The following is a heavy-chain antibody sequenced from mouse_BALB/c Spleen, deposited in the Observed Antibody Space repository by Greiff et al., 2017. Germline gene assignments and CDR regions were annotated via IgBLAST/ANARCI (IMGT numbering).Heavy chain of an antibody. CDR2: ISSGGSYT. V-gene: IGHV5-9-4*01. CDR1: GFTFSSYA. D-gene: IGHD2-10*02. Sequence: EVQLVESGGGLVKPGGSLKLSCAASGFTFSSYAMSWVRQSPEKRLEWVAEISSGGSYTYYPDTVTGRFTISRDNAKNTLYLEMSSLRSEDTAMYYCAGGYGNYVGFAYWGQGTLVTVSA. J-gene: IGHJ3*01. CDR3: AGGYGNYVGFAY.